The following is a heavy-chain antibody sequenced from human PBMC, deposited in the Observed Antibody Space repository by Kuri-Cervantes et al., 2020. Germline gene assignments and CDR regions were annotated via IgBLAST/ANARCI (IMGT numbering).Heavy chain of an antibody. J-gene: IGHJ4*02. D-gene: IGHD3-9*01. CDR1: GYTFTSYA. V-gene: IGHV1-3*01. CDR2: INAGNGNT. CDR3: ARGRQSRLRYFDWYRTYYFDY. Sequence: ASVKVSCKASGYTFTSYAMHWVRQAPGQRLEWMGWINAGNGNTKYSQKFQGRVTITRDTSASTAYMELSSLRSEDTAVYYCARGRQSRLRYFDWYRTYYFDYWGQGTLVTVSS.